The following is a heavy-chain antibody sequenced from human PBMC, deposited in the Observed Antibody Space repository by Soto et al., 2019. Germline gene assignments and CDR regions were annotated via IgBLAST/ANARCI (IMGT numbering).Heavy chain of an antibody. CDR1: GFTFSSYA. Sequence: PGGSLRLSCAASGFTFSSYAMHWVRQAPGKGLEWVAVISYDGSNKYHADSVKGRFTISRDNSKNTLFLQMNSLRTEDTAVYYCARDSSGWTNWFDPWGQGTLVTVSS. CDR2: ISYDGSNK. V-gene: IGHV3-30-3*01. J-gene: IGHJ5*02. CDR3: ARDSSGWTNWFDP. D-gene: IGHD6-19*01.